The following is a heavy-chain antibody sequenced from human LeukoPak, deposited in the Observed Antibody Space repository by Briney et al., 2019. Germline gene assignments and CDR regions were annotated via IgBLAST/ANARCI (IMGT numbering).Heavy chain of an antibody. CDR2: INSDGSST. Sequence: PGGSLRLSCVASGFTFSSYWMSWVRQAPGKGLVWVSRINSDGSSTSYADSVKGRLTISRDNAKNTLYLQMNSLRAEDTAVYYCAREGSYGFDYWGQGTLVTVSS. CDR3: AREGSYGFDY. D-gene: IGHD5-18*01. V-gene: IGHV3-74*01. CDR1: GFTFSSYW. J-gene: IGHJ4*02.